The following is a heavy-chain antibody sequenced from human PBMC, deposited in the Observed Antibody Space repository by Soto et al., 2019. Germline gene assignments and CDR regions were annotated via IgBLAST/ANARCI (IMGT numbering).Heavy chain of an antibody. D-gene: IGHD3-9*01. CDR1: GFTFSSYG. Sequence: QVQLVESGGGVVQPGRSLRLSCAASGFTFSSYGMHWVRQAPGKGLEWVAVIWYDGSNKYYADSVKGRFTISRDNSKNTLYPQMNSLRAEDTAVYYCAREGGQYFDWLLIYYYYGMDVWGQGTTVTVSS. J-gene: IGHJ6*02. V-gene: IGHV3-33*01. CDR2: IWYDGSNK. CDR3: AREGGQYFDWLLIYYYYGMDV.